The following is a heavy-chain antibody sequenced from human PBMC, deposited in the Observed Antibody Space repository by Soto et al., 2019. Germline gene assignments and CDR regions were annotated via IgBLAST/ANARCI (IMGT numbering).Heavy chain of an antibody. CDR1: GYSFTSYW. CDR3: ARISNNADILTGYHLPYYYYGMDV. CDR2: IYPGDSDT. D-gene: IGHD3-9*01. J-gene: IGHJ6*02. V-gene: IGHV5-51*01. Sequence: PGESLKISCKGSGYSFTSYWIGWVRQMPGKGLEWMGIIYPGDSDTRYSPSFQGQVTISADKSISTAYLQWSSLKASDTAMYYCARISNNADILTGYHLPYYYYGMDVWGQGTMVAVSS.